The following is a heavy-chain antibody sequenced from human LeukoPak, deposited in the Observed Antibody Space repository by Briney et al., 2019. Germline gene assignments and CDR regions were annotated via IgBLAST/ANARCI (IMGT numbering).Heavy chain of an antibody. CDR2: IYYTGST. CDR3: ARGLYFRRFVTATSYYFDY. V-gene: IGHV4-39*07. CDR1: GGSVSSSSYY. Sequence: SETLSLTCTVSGGSVSSSSYYSGWIRQPPGKGLEWIGSIYYTGSTNYNPSLKSRVTISVDTSKNQFSLKLSSVTAADTAMYYCARGLYFRRFVTATSYYFDYWGQGTLVTVSS. J-gene: IGHJ4*02. D-gene: IGHD2-21*02.